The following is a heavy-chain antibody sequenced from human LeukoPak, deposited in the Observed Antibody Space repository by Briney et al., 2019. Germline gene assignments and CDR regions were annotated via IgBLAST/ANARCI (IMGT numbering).Heavy chain of an antibody. J-gene: IGHJ6*03. Sequence: SQTLSLTCAISGDSVSSNSAAWNWIRQSPSRGLEWLGRTYYRSKWYNDYAVSVKSRITINPGTSKNQVSLQLNSVTPEDTAVYYCATGDDYYYYMDVWGKGTTVTISS. CDR1: GDSVSSNSAA. CDR2: TYYRSKWYN. D-gene: IGHD3-10*01. CDR3: ATGDDYYYYMDV. V-gene: IGHV6-1*01.